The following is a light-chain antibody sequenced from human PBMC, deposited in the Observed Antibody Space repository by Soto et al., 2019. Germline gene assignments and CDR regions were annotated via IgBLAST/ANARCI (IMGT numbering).Light chain of an antibody. CDR2: AAS. V-gene: IGKV1-39*01. CDR3: QQSYSTLIT. Sequence: PISQYMSPLSSCVGSLYTIAGRASESISSNLNWYQQKPGKAPKLLIYAASSLQSGVPSRFSGSGSGTDFTLTISSLQPEDFATYYCQQSYSTLITFGQGTRLAI. CDR1: ESISSN. J-gene: IGKJ5*01.